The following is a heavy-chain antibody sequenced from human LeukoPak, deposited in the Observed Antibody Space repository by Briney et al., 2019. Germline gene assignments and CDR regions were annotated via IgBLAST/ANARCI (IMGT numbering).Heavy chain of an antibody. CDR1: GGSISSGSYH. CDR2: IYTSGST. Sequence: PSETLSLTCTVSGGSISSGSYHWSWIRQPAGKGLEWIGRIYTSGSTNYNPSLKSRVTISVDTSKNQFSLKLSSVTAADTAVYYCASARSSWFSYWGQGTLVTVSS. CDR3: ASARSSWFSY. D-gene: IGHD6-13*01. J-gene: IGHJ4*02. V-gene: IGHV4-61*02.